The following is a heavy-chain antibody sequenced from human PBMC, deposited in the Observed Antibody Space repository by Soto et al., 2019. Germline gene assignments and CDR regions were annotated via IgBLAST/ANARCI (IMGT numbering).Heavy chain of an antibody. CDR3: AKEMGDYYDSSGSWFDP. Sequence: EVQLLESGGGLVQPGGSLRLSCAASGFTFSSYVMSWVRQAPGTGLEWVSGISGSGDNTYYADSVKGRFTISRDNSKNTLCLQMNSLRAEDTALYFCAKEMGDYYDSSGSWFDPWGQGTLVTVSS. CDR2: ISGSGDNT. V-gene: IGHV3-23*01. D-gene: IGHD3-22*01. J-gene: IGHJ5*02. CDR1: GFTFSSYV.